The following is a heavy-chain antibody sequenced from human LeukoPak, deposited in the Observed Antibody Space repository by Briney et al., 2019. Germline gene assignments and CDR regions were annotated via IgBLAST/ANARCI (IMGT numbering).Heavy chain of an antibody. CDR1: GGSISSSSYY. D-gene: IGHD6-19*01. Sequence: SETLSLTCTVSGGSISSSSYYWGWIRQPPGKGLEWIGSIYYSGSTYYNPSLKSRVTISVDTSKNQFSLTLSSVTAADTAVYYCVRTRRIAVAGTVSDFDYWGQGTLVTVSS. CDR3: VRTRRIAVAGTVSDFDY. CDR2: IYYSGST. V-gene: IGHV4-39*01. J-gene: IGHJ4*02.